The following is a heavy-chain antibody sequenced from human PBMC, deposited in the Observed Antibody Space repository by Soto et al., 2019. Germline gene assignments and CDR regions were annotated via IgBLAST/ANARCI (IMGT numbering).Heavy chain of an antibody. CDR3: ARVGPLYCSGGSCYDYGDYNRPPFFDY. D-gene: IGHD2-15*01. CDR2: IYYSGST. Sequence: SETLSLTCTVSGGSISSYYWSWIRQPPGKGLEWIGYIYYSGSTNYNPSLKSRVTISVDTSKNQFSLKLSSVTAADTAVYYCARVGPLYCSGGSCYDYGDYNRPPFFDYWGQGTLVTVSS. V-gene: IGHV4-59*01. CDR1: GGSISSYY. J-gene: IGHJ4*02.